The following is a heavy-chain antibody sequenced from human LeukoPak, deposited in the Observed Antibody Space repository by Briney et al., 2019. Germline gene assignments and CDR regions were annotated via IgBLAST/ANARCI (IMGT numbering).Heavy chain of an antibody. J-gene: IGHJ3*02. CDR1: GYTSTGYY. CDR3: AGRITMVRGVINDAFDI. V-gene: IGHV1-2*02. CDR2: INPNSGGT. D-gene: IGHD3-10*01. Sequence: ASVKVSCKASGYTSTGYYMHWVRQAPGQGLEWMGWINPNSGGTNYAQKFQGRVTTTRDTSISTAYMELSRLRSDDTAVYYCAGRITMVRGVINDAFDIWGQGTMVTVSS.